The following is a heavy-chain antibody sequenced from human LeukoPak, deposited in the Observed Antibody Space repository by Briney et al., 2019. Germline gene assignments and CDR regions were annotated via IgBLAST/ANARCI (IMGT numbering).Heavy chain of an antibody. CDR1: GASITTYY. V-gene: IGHV4-59*01. J-gene: IGHJ4*02. Sequence: TSETPSLTCTVSGASITTYYWSWIRQPPGKGLEWVGCIFYSGSTSYNPTLKGRVTISVDTSKNQFSLNLSSVTAADTAVYYCASGPEYYGDYIPYWGQGALVTVSS. CDR2: IFYSGST. CDR3: ASGPEYYGDYIPY. D-gene: IGHD4-17*01.